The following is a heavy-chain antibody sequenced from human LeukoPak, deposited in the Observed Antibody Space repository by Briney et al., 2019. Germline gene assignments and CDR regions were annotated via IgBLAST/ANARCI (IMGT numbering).Heavy chain of an antibody. J-gene: IGHJ4*02. CDR3: ARAGYGDLVDY. Sequence: SETLSLTCTVSGGSIRSYYWSWIRQPAGKGLEWIGRIHSSGSTNYNPSLKSRVTISVDTSKNQFSLDLTSVTAADTAVYYCARAGYGDLVDYWGQGTLVTVSS. CDR2: IHSSGST. D-gene: IGHD4-17*01. V-gene: IGHV4-4*07. CDR1: GGSIRSYY.